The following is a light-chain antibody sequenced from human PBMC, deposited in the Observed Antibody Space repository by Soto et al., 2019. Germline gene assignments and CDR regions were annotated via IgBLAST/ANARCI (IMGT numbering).Light chain of an antibody. CDR3: QKYDDAPLS. CDR2: AAS. Sequence: DIQVTQSPSSLSASVGDTVTITCRASRGIGNYLAWYHQKPGKVPNLLIYAASALHPGIPSRFSGSGSGTAFTLTISSLQPGDVATYYCQKYDDAPLSFGGGTKVEI. J-gene: IGKJ4*01. CDR1: RGIGNY. V-gene: IGKV1-27*01.